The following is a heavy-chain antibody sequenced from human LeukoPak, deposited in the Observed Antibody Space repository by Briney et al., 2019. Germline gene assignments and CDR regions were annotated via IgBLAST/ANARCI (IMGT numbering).Heavy chain of an antibody. J-gene: IGHJ6*02. CDR3: ARDVYGMDV. CDR2: IYYSGST. CDR1: GGSISSGGYY. V-gene: IGHV4-31*03. Sequence: SETLSLTCTVSGGSISSGGYYWSWIRQHPGKALEWIGYIYYSGSTYYNPSLNSRVTISVDTSKNQFSLKLSSVPAADTAVYYCARDVYGMDVWGQGTTVTVSS.